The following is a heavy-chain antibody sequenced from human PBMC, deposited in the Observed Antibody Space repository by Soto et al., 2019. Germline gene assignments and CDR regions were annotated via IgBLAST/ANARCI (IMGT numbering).Heavy chain of an antibody. V-gene: IGHV4-61*01. CDR1: GDSVSSGFYY. D-gene: IGHD3-10*01. CDR3: GATPHGRASGVFEC. J-gene: IGHJ4*02. CDR2: IYYSGST. Sequence: SETLSLTCSVSGDSVSSGFYYWTWIRQSPVKGLEWIGNIYYSGSTEYNPSLTSRVTISFDMTKNPLSLTLTSVTAADSADYCGATPHGRASGVFECWGQGTTVTVSS.